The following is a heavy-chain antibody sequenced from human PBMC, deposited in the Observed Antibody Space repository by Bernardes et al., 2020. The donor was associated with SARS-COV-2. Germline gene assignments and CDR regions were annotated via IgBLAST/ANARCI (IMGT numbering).Heavy chain of an antibody. J-gene: IGHJ6*02. V-gene: IGHV3-74*01. CDR2: INPDGSST. CDR3: STGGNGANAPGMDV. D-gene: IGHD2-8*01. Sequence: GGSLRLSCAASGFTFSSSWFHWVRQAPGKGLVWVSRINPDGSSTNYADSVKGRFTISRDNAKNTLFLQMSSLRAEDTAMYYCSTGGNGANAPGMDVWGQGTSVTVSS. CDR1: GFTFSSSW.